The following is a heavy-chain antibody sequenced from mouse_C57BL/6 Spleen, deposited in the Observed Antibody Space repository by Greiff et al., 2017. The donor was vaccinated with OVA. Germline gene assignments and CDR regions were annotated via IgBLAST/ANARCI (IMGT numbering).Heavy chain of an antibody. V-gene: IGHV1-81*01. CDR1: GYTFTSYG. J-gene: IGHJ2*01. CDR3: ARMGDYGSSYFFDY. D-gene: IGHD1-1*01. CDR2: IYPRSGNT. Sequence: QVQLQQSGAELARPGASVKLSCKASGYTFTSYGISWVKQRTGQGLEWIGEIYPRSGNTYYNEKFKGKATLTADKSSSTAYMELRSLTSEDSAVDFCARMGDYGSSYFFDYWGQGTTLTVSS.